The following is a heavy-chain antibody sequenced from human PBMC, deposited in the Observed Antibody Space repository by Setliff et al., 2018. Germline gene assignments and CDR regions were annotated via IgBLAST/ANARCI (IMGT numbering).Heavy chain of an antibody. CDR1: GGTFSSYA. CDR2: IIPNSGGT. J-gene: IGHJ4*02. D-gene: IGHD6-19*01. Sequence: ASVKVSCKASGGTFSSYAISWVRQAPGQGLEWMGRIIPNSGGTNYAQKFQGWVTMTRDTSISTAYMELSRLRSDDTAVYYCARQQWLVGGFDYWGQGTLVTVSS. CDR3: ARQQWLVGGFDY. V-gene: IGHV1-2*04.